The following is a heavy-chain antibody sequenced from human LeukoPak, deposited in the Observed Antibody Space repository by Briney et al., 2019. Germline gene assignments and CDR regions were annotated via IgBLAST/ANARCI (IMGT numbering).Heavy chain of an antibody. CDR2: INTDSGGT. CDR3: VRDGGKNSCYGSGSYEGGFDY. V-gene: IGHV1-2*02. CDR1: GYTFTGYY. Sequence: GASVKVSCKASGYTFTGYYMHSVRQAPGQGLEWMGWINTDSGGTNYEQKFPGRVTMTRDTSTSPASMELSKRTSEDTAGYYCVRDGGKNSCYGSGSYEGGFDYWGQGTLVTVSS. D-gene: IGHD3-10*01. J-gene: IGHJ4*02.